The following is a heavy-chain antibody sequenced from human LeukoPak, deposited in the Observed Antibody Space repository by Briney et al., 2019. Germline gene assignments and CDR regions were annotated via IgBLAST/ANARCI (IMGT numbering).Heavy chain of an antibody. J-gene: IGHJ4*02. CDR1: GYTFTSYG. D-gene: IGHD2-2*01. CDR3: ARVVPAAMGFDY. Sequence: GASVKVSCKASGYTFTSYGISWVRQAPGQGLEWMGRINPNSGGTNYAQKFQGRVTMTRDTSISTAYMELSRLRSDDTAAYYCARVVPAAMGFDYWGQGTLVTVSS. CDR2: INPNSGGT. V-gene: IGHV1-2*06.